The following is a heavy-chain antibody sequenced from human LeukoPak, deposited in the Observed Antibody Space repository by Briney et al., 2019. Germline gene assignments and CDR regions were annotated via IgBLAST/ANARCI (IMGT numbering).Heavy chain of an antibody. D-gene: IGHD5-12*01. J-gene: IGHJ6*02. CDR1: GFTFSSYE. V-gene: IGHV3-48*03. CDR2: ISSSGSTI. CDR3: ASGIVATIDYYYYGMDV. Sequence: GGSLRLSCAASGFTFSSYEMNWVRQAPGKGLEWVSYISSSGSTIYYADSLKGRFTISRDNAKNSLYLQMNSLRAEDTAVYYCASGIVATIDYYYYGMDVWGQGTTVTVSS.